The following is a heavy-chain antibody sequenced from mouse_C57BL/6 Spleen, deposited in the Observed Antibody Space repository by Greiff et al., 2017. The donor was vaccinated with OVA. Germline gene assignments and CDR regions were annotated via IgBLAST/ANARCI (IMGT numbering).Heavy chain of an antibody. CDR1: GFTFSDYG. CDR2: ISSGSSTI. D-gene: IGHD2-1*01. CDR3: ARCYYGNYWFAY. V-gene: IGHV5-17*01. J-gene: IGHJ3*01. Sequence: EVQVVESGGGLVKPGGSLKLSCAASGFTFSDYGMHWVRQAPEKGLEWVAYISSGSSTIYYADIVKGRFTISRNNAKNTMFLLITSLRCEDTAMYYCARCYYGNYWFAYWGQGTLVTVSA.